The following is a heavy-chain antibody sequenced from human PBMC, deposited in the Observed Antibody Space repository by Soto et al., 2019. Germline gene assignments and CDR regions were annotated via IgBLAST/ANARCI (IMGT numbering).Heavy chain of an antibody. Sequence: SVKVSCKASGGTFSSYPITWVRQAPGQGLEWMGGTFPIFDRGNYAQKFQGRLTITTDKSTNTAYMELSSLRSEDTAVYYCARRNTSGYLRYFDSWGQGTLVTLL. CDR2: TFPIFDRG. D-gene: IGHD3-22*01. CDR3: ARRNTSGYLRYFDS. V-gene: IGHV1-69*05. CDR1: GGTFSSYP. J-gene: IGHJ4*02.